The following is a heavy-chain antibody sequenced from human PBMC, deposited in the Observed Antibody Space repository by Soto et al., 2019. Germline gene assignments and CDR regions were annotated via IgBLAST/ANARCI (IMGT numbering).Heavy chain of an antibody. D-gene: IGHD3-22*01. J-gene: IGHJ4*02. CDR2: ISGSGGST. CDR3: AKVYYYDSSGYYYQPSYFDY. V-gene: IGHV3-23*01. CDR1: GFTFSSYA. Sequence: PGGSLRLSCAASGFTFSSYAMSWVRQAPGKGLEWVSAISGSGGSTYYADSVKGRFTISRDNSKNTLYLQMNSLRAEDTAVYYCAKVYYYDSSGYYYQPSYFDYWGQGTLVPVSS.